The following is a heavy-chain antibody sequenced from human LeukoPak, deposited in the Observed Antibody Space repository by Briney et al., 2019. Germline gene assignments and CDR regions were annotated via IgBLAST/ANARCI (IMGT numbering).Heavy chain of an antibody. CDR1: GFTFTSSA. CDR3: AADNIVATANDAFDI. Sequence: SVKVSCKASGFTFTSSAVQWVRQAHGQRLEWIGWIVVGSGNTNYAQKFQERVTITRDMSTSTAYMELSSLRSEDTAVYYCAADNIVATANDAFDIWGQGTMVTVSS. CDR2: IVVGSGNT. V-gene: IGHV1-58*01. D-gene: IGHD5-12*01. J-gene: IGHJ3*02.